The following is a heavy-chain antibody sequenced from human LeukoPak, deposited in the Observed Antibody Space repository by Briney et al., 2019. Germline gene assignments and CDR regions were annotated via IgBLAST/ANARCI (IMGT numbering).Heavy chain of an antibody. Sequence: SVKVSCKASGYTFTSYAISWVRQAPGQGLEWMGGIIPIFGTANYAQKFQGRVTITADESTSTAYMELSSLRSEDTAVYYCARGIAAQLKYYYYYYYMDVWGKGTTVTISS. CDR1: GYTFTSYA. D-gene: IGHD6-13*01. CDR2: IIPIFGTA. V-gene: IGHV1-69*13. J-gene: IGHJ6*03. CDR3: ARGIAAQLKYYYYYYYMDV.